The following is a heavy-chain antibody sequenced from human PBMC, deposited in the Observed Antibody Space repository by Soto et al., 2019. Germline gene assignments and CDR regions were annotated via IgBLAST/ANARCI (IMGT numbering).Heavy chain of an antibody. CDR1: GYIFTTYG. Sequence: ASVKVSCKASGYIFTTYGISWVRQAPGQGLEWMGWISTYNGNTNYAQKLQGRVTMTTDTSTSTAYMELRSLRSDDTAVYYCARSGVYKYYYMDVWGKGTTVTVSS. V-gene: IGHV1-18*01. CDR3: ARSGVYKYYYMDV. J-gene: IGHJ6*03. CDR2: ISTYNGNT. D-gene: IGHD6-13*01.